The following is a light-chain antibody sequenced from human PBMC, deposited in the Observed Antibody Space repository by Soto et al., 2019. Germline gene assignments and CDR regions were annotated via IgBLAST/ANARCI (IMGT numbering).Light chain of an antibody. Sequence: QSVLTQPPSASGTPGQRVTISCSGSSSNIGSNFVYWYQQFPGTAPKLLIYRNNQRPSGVPDRFSGSKSRTSASLAISGLPSEDEADYYCAAWDDSLSGWVFGGGTKVTVL. V-gene: IGLV1-47*01. CDR1: SSNIGSNF. CDR2: RNN. CDR3: AAWDDSLSGWV. J-gene: IGLJ3*02.